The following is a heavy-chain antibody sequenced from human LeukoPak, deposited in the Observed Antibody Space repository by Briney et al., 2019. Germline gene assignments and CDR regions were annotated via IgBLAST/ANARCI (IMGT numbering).Heavy chain of an antibody. CDR1: GGSFSGYY. CDR2: INHSGST. D-gene: IGHD4-23*01. J-gene: IGHJ4*02. Sequence: SETLSLTCAVYGGSFSGYYWSWIRQPPGKGLEWIGEINHSGSTNYNPSLKSRVTISVDTSKNQFSLKLSSVTAADTAVYFCARFSPRAVGNYLDSWGQGTLVTVSS. CDR3: ARFSPRAVGNYLDS. V-gene: IGHV4-34*01.